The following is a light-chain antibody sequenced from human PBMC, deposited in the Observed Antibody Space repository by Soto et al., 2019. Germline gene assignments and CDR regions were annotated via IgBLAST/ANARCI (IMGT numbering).Light chain of an antibody. CDR1: QGINNW. Sequence: DIQMTQSPSYVSASVGDRVTITCRASQGINNWLAWYQQKPGKAPKLLIYQASSLENGVPSRFSGSGSGTEFSLTISSLQPDDFATYYCQQYSSHSTFGQGTKVDIK. CDR2: QAS. CDR3: QQYSSHST. J-gene: IGKJ1*01. V-gene: IGKV1-5*03.